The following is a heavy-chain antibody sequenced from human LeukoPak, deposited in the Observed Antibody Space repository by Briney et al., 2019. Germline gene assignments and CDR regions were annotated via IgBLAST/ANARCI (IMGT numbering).Heavy chain of an antibody. CDR3: AKGRDYGGNLAPFDY. Sequence: GGSLRLSCAASGFTFSSYAMSWVRQAPGKGLEWVSAISGSGGSTYYADSVKGRFTISRDNSKNTLYLQMNSLRAEDTAVYYCAKGRDYGGNLAPFDYWGQGTLVTVSS. CDR1: GFTFSSYA. V-gene: IGHV3-23*01. D-gene: IGHD4-23*01. CDR2: ISGSGGST. J-gene: IGHJ4*02.